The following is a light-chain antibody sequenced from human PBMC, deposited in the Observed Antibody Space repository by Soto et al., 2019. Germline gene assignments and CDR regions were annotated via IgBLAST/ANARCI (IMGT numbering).Light chain of an antibody. J-gene: IGKJ1*01. V-gene: IGKV3-15*01. CDR3: QQYNNWPRT. CDR1: QSVSSN. CDR2: GAS. Sequence: EIVITQSPATLSLSPGERAALCCRASQSVSSNLAWYQQKPGQAPRLLIYGASTRATGIPARFSGSGSGTEFTLTISSLQSEDFAVYYCQQYNNWPRTFGQGTKVDIK.